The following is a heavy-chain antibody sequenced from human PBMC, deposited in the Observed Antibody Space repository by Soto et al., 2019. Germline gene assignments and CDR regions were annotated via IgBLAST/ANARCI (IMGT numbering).Heavy chain of an antibody. CDR2: ISYDGSNK. V-gene: IGHV3-30-3*01. Sequence: WGSLRLSCAGSGFTFSSYSLQWVRQAPGKGLEWVAVISYDGSNKYYADSVKGRFTISRDNSKNTLYLQMNSLRAEDTAVYYCARDREVAYYFDYWGQGTLVTVSS. CDR3: ARDREVAYYFDY. J-gene: IGHJ4*02. CDR1: GFTFSSYS. D-gene: IGHD1-26*01.